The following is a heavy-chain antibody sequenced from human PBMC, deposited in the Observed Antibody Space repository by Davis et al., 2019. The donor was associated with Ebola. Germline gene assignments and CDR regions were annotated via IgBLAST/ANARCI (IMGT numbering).Heavy chain of an antibody. CDR1: GGSISSSNW. CDR2: IYHSGST. CDR3: ARARPWAGYGMDV. J-gene: IGHJ6*02. D-gene: IGHD3/OR15-3a*01. V-gene: IGHV4-4*02. Sequence: SETLSLTCAVSGGSISSSNWWSWVRQPPGKGLEWIGEIYHSGSTNYNPSLKSRVTISVDKSKNQFSLKLSSVTAADTAVYYCARARPWAGYGMDVWGQGTTVTVSS.